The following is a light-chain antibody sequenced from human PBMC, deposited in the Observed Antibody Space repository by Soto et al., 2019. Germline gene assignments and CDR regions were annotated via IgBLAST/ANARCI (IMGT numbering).Light chain of an antibody. CDR3: HQYGSSPLT. J-gene: IGKJ4*01. CDR2: GAS. CDR1: QSVSSSY. V-gene: IGKV3-20*01. Sequence: EIVLTQSPGTLSLSPGERATLSCRASQSVSSSYLAWYQQKPGQAPRLLIYGASSRATGIPGWFRVSGSGTDFTLTIIRLEHEDFAVYYCHQYGSSPLTFGGGTKVELK.